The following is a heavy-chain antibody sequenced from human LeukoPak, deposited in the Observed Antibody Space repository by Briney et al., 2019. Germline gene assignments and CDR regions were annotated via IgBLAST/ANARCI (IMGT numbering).Heavy chain of an antibody. CDR3: ATWRTAKTGFDY. CDR1: GGSISSYY. J-gene: IGHJ4*02. D-gene: IGHD1-1*01. CDR2: IYYRGST. V-gene: IGHV4-59*08. Sequence: SETLSLTCTVSGGSISSYYWSWIRQPPGKGLEWMGYIYYRGSTNYNPSLKSRVTISVDTSKNQFSLRLSSVTAADTAVYYCATWRTAKTGFDYWGQGTLVTVSS.